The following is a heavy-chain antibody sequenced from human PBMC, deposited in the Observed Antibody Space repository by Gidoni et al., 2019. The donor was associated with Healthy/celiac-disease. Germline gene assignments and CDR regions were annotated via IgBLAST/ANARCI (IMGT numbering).Heavy chain of an antibody. Sequence: QVQLVESGGGVVQPGRSLRLSCAASGFTFSSYAMHWVRQAPGKGLEWVAVISYDGSNKYYADSVKGRFTISRDNSKNTLYLQMNSLRAEDTAVYYCARGTGYSSGFVDYWGQGTLVTVSS. D-gene: IGHD6-19*01. V-gene: IGHV3-30-3*01. CDR2: ISYDGSNK. J-gene: IGHJ4*02. CDR1: GFTFSSYA. CDR3: ARGTGYSSGFVDY.